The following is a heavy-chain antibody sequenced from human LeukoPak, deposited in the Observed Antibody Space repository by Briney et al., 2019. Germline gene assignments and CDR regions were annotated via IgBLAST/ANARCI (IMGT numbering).Heavy chain of an antibody. CDR3: ASRPLRKAHWFDP. CDR1: GGSISSGDYY. D-gene: IGHD4-17*01. CDR2: IYYSGST. Sequence: SETLSLTCTVSGGSISSGDYYWSWIRQPPGKGLEWIGYIYYSGSTYYNPSLKSRVTISVDTSKNQFSLKLSSVTAADTAVYYCASRPLRKAHWFDPRGQGTLVTVSS. J-gene: IGHJ5*02. V-gene: IGHV4-30-4*01.